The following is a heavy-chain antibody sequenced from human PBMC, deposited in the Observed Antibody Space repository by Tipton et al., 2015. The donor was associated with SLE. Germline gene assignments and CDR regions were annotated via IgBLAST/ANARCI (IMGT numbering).Heavy chain of an antibody. J-gene: IGHJ3*02. CDR2: LTCSGHRT. V-gene: IGHV3-23*01. D-gene: IGHD2-15*01. CDR3: ARYSTPLAFDI. Sequence: GSLRLSCATSGFTFSDSAMSGVRQAPGEGLEWVSTLTCSGHRTYYADSVKGRFTISRDNAKNSLYLQMNSLRAEDTAVYYCARYSTPLAFDIWGQGTMVTVSS. CDR1: GFTFSDSA.